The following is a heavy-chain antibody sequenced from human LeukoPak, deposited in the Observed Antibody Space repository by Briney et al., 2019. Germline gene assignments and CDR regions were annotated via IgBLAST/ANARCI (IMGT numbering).Heavy chain of an antibody. CDR1: GFTVSSNY. D-gene: IGHD3-3*01. J-gene: IGHJ6*02. Sequence: GGSLRLSCAASGFTVSSNYMSWVRQAPGKGLEWVSVIYSGGSTYYADSVKGRFTISRDNSKNTLYLQMNSLRAEDTAVYYCARDLRFLDYGMDVWGQGTTVTVSS. CDR3: ARDLRFLDYGMDV. V-gene: IGHV3-66*01. CDR2: IYSGGST.